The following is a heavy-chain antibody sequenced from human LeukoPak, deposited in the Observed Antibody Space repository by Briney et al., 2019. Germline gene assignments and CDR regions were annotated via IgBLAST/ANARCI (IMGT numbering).Heavy chain of an antibody. V-gene: IGHV4-4*07. Sequence: SETLSLTCTVSGGSISSYYWSWIRQPAGKGLEWIGRIYSSGSANYNPSLKRRVTMSVDTSKNQFSLKLSSATAADTAVYYCARNYYDSNGYYSSFDYWGQGTLVTVSS. J-gene: IGHJ4*02. CDR2: IYSSGSA. D-gene: IGHD3-22*01. CDR3: ARNYYDSNGYYSSFDY. CDR1: GGSISSYY.